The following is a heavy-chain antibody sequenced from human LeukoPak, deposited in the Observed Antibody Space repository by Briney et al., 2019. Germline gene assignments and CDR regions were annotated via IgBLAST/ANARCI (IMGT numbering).Heavy chain of an antibody. V-gene: IGHV6-1*01. D-gene: IGHD6-13*01. CDR2: TYRTSRWYN. Sequence: SQTLSLTCAISGDSVSSNSAAWNWIRQSPSRGLEWLGRTYRTSRWYNDYAVSVKSRITINPDTSKNQFSLQLSSVTPEDTAVYYCARDLPPGAAGVTGPFDYWGQGTLVTVSS. CDR3: ARDLPPGAAGVTGPFDY. J-gene: IGHJ4*02. CDR1: GDSVSSNSAA.